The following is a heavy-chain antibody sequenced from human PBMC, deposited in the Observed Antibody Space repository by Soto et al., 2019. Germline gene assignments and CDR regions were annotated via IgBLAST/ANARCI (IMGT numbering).Heavy chain of an antibody. CDR1: GYTFTSYY. CDR3: ARNVDYYYGPGSGNGHGF. J-gene: IGHJ6*02. Sequence: QVQLVQSGAEMKEPGDSVRVSCEASGYTFTSYYIHWVRQAPGQGLEWMGWINPKFGDTTYAQDFQGRVSMTRDMSISTVYMELSRLTSDYTAIYYCARNVDYYYGPGSGNGHGFWGQGTTVTVFS. CDR2: INPKFGDT. V-gene: IGHV1-2*02. D-gene: IGHD3-10*01.